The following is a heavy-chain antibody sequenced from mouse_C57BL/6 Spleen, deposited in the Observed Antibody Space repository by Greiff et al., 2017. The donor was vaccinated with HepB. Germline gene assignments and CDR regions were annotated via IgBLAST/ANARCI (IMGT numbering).Heavy chain of an antibody. J-gene: IGHJ4*01. CDR2: IDPSDSYT. V-gene: IGHV1-50*01. D-gene: IGHD4-1*01. Sequence: VQLQQSGAELVKPGASVKLSCKASGYTFTSYWMQWVKQRPGQGLEWIGEIDPSDSYTNYNQKFKGKATLTVDTSSSTAYMQLSSLTSEDSAVYYCARKLGPFYYAMDYWGQGTSVTVSS. CDR3: ARKLGPFYYAMDY. CDR1: GYTFTSYW.